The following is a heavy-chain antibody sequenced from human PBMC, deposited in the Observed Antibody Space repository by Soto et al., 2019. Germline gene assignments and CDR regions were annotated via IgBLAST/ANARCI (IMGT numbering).Heavy chain of an antibody. J-gene: IGHJ5*02. CDR1: VGTFSSYA. CDR3: ASGITMIVDYGFDH. D-gene: IGHD3-22*01. V-gene: IGHV1-69*01. Sequence: QVQLVQSGAEVKKPGSSVKGSCKASVGTFSSYAISWVRQAPGQGLEWMGGIIPIFGTANYAQKFQGRVTITADESTSTAYMELSSLRSEDTAVYYCASGITMIVDYGFDHWGQGTLVTVSS. CDR2: IIPIFGTA.